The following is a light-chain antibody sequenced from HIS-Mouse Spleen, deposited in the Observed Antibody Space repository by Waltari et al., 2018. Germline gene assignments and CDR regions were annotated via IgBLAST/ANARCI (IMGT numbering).Light chain of an antibody. CDR2: GAS. V-gene: IGKV3-20*01. CDR1: QSVSSSY. J-gene: IGKJ1*01. CDR3: QQYGSSPPWP. Sequence: IVLTQSPGTLSLSPGERATLSCRASQSVSSSYLAWYQQKPGQAPRLLIYGASSRATGIPDRFSGSGSGTDFTLTISRLEPEDFAVYYCQQYGSSPPWPFGQGTKVEIK.